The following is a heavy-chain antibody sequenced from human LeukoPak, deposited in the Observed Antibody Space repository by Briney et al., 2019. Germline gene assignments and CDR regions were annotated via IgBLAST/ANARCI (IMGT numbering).Heavy chain of an antibody. D-gene: IGHD1-26*01. Sequence: GGSLRLSCAASGFTFSSYAMSWVRQAPGKGLEWVSVISGSGGNTYYADSVKGRFTISRDNSKNTLYLQMNSLRAEDTAVYYCAKRGRGQVGADDLWGQGTLVTVSS. CDR3: AKRGRGQVGADDL. CDR2: ISGSGGNT. J-gene: IGHJ5*02. V-gene: IGHV3-23*01. CDR1: GFTFSSYA.